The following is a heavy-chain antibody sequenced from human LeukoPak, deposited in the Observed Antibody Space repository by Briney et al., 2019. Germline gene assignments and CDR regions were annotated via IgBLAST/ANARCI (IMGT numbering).Heavy chain of an antibody. D-gene: IGHD3-22*01. Sequence: GGSLRLSCAASGFTFSSFWMSWVRQAPGKGLEWVANIKQDGSEKYYVDSVKGRFTISRDNAKNSLYLQMNSLRAEDTAVYYCARVYSYYDSSGYPDYWGQGTLVTVSS. CDR3: ARVYSYYDSSGYPDY. CDR1: GFTFSSFW. J-gene: IGHJ4*02. V-gene: IGHV3-7*01. CDR2: IKQDGSEK.